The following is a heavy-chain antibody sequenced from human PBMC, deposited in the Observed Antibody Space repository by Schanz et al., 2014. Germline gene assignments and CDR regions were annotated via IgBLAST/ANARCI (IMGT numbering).Heavy chain of an antibody. J-gene: IGHJ5*02. D-gene: IGHD3-3*01. Sequence: EVQLVESGGGLVKPGGSLRLSCAASGFSFSYYSMNWVRQAPGKGLEWVSSISGSSSYIYYADSVTGRFTISRDKAKNSLYLQMNSLRAEDTAVYYCARDLVDFGVGRNWFDPWGQGTLVTVSS. V-gene: IGHV3-21*01. CDR3: ARDLVDFGVGRNWFDP. CDR2: ISGSSSYI. CDR1: GFSFSYYS.